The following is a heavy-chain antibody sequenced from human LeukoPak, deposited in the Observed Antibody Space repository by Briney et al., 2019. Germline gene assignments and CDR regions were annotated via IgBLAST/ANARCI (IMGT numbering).Heavy chain of an antibody. J-gene: IGHJ4*02. CDR3: ATSGGYCSSTSCY. D-gene: IGHD2-2*01. Sequence: APVKVSCKASGYTFTGYYMHWVRQAPGQGLEWMGWINPNSGGTNYAQKFQGRVTMTRDTSISTAYMELSRLRSDDTAVYYCATSGGYCSSTSCYWGQGTLVTVSS. CDR1: GYTFTGYY. CDR2: INPNSGGT. V-gene: IGHV1-2*02.